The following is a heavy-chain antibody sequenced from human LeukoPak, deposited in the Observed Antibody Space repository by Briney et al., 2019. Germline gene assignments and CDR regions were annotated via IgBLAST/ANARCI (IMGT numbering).Heavy chain of an antibody. CDR3: ARDYYNSGSYYSDY. Sequence: GASVQVSCKASGQTLPRYGVQSVGPAPGQSLEWMGWINAGTGNTKYSQKFQGRDTITRNTSANTTYMELRGLRSEDTAVYYCARDYYNSGSYYSDYWGQGTLVTVSS. D-gene: IGHD3-10*01. CDR1: GQTLPRYG. CDR2: INAGTGNT. J-gene: IGHJ4*02. V-gene: IGHV1-3*01.